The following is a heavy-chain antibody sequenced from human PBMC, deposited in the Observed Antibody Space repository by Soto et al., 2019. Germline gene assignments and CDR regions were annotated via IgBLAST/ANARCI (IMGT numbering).Heavy chain of an antibody. CDR1: GFTFSDYY. D-gene: IGHD6-19*01. Sequence: QVQLVESGGGLVKPGGSPRLSCAASGFTFSDYYMSWIRQAPGKGLEWVSYISSSGSTIYYADSVKGRFTISRDNAKNSLYLQMNSLRAEDTAVYYCASCIAVADIEYFQHWGQGTLVTVSS. CDR2: ISSSGSTI. CDR3: ASCIAVADIEYFQH. V-gene: IGHV3-11*01. J-gene: IGHJ1*01.